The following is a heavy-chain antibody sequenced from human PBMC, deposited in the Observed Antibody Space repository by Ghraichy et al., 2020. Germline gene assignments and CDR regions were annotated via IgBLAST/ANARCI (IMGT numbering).Heavy chain of an antibody. J-gene: IGHJ6*02. V-gene: IGHV1-69*13. Sequence: SVKVSCKASGGTFSSYAISWVRQAPGQGLEWMGGIIPIFGTANYAQKFQGRVTITADESTSTAYMELSSLRSEDTAVYYCAEPSSYYDFWSGYYTGWGRAYYYYGMDVWGQGTTVTVSS. D-gene: IGHD3-3*01. CDR3: AEPSSYYDFWSGYYTGWGRAYYYYGMDV. CDR1: GGTFSSYA. CDR2: IIPIFGTA.